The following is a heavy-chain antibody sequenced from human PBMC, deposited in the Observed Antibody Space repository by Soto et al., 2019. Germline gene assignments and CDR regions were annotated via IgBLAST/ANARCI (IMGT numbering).Heavy chain of an antibody. D-gene: IGHD6-19*01. CDR2: ISSSSSYI. CDR3: ARDVGYSSGWDATLFDY. V-gene: IGHV3-21*01. Sequence: LRLSCAASGFTFISYSMNWVRQAPGKGLEWVSSISSSSSYIYYADSVKGRFTISRDNAKNSLYLQMNSLRAEDTAVYYCARDVGYSSGWDATLFDYWGQGTLVTVSS. CDR1: GFTFISYS. J-gene: IGHJ4*02.